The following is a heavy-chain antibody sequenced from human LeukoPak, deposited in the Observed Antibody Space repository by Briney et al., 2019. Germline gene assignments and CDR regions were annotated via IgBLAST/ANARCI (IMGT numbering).Heavy chain of an antibody. CDR3: AKYSSSSNYYYGMDV. J-gene: IGHJ6*02. CDR2: ISSIGTYT. Sequence: GGSLRLSCAASGFTFRDYYMNWIRQAPGKGLEWLSSISSIGTYTNYADSVKGRFTISRDDAKNSLFLQMNSLRAKDTAVYYCAKYSSSSNYYYGMDVWGQGTTVTVSS. D-gene: IGHD6-6*01. CDR1: GFTFRDYY. V-gene: IGHV3-11*06.